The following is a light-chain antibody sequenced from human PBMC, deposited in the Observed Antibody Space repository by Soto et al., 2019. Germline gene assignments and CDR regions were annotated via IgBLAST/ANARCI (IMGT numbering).Light chain of an antibody. CDR2: AAS. J-gene: IGKJ5*01. CDR3: QQLNSYPIT. CDR1: QGLSSD. V-gene: IGKV1-9*01. Sequence: DIQLTQSTSFLSASVGDRVTITCRASQGLSSDLAWYQQKPGKAPKLLIYAASTLQSGVPSRFSGSGSGTEFTLTLSRLQPEEFATYYCQQLNSYPITFGQGTRLELK.